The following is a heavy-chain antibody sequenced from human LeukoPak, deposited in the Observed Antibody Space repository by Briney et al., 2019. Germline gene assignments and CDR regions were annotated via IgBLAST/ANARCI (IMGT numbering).Heavy chain of an antibody. D-gene: IGHD2-2*03. V-gene: IGHV3-48*03. CDR2: ISSSGSTI. CDR3: ARLPYGSSPHFDY. Sequence: PWGSLRLSCAASGFTFSSYEMNWVRQAPGKGLEWVSYISSSGSTIYYADSVKGRFTISRDNAKNSLYLQMNSLRAEDTAVYYCARLPYGSSPHFDYWGQGTLVTVSS. CDR1: GFTFSSYE. J-gene: IGHJ4*02.